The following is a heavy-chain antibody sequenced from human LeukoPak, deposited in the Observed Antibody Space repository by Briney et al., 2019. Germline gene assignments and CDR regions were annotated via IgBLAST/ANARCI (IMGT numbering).Heavy chain of an antibody. CDR2: IYTSGST. J-gene: IGHJ4*02. CDR1: GGSISSYY. Sequence: SETLSLTCTVSGGSISSYYWSWIRQPAGKGLEWIGRIYTSGSTNYNSSLKSRVTMSVDTSKNQFSLTLTSVTAADTAVYYCARESSGATYRTFDYWGQGTLVTVSS. D-gene: IGHD6-19*01. CDR3: ARESSGATYRTFDY. V-gene: IGHV4-4*07.